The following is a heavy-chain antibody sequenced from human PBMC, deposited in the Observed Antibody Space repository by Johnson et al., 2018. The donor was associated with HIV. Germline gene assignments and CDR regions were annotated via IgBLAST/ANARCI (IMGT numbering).Heavy chain of an antibody. D-gene: IGHD6-19*01. Sequence: QVQLVESGGGVVQPGRSLRLSCAAFGFTFSSYAMHWVRQAPGKGLEWVAVISYDGNTKYYADSVKGRFTISRDNSKSTLYLQMTSLRVEDTAVYFCARRASGWHAFVIWGQGTMVTVSS. V-gene: IGHV3-30*04. CDR1: GFTFSSYA. J-gene: IGHJ3*02. CDR2: ISYDGNTK. CDR3: ARRASGWHAFVI.